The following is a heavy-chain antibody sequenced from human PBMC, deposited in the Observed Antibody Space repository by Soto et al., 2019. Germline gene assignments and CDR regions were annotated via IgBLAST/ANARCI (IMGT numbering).Heavy chain of an antibody. CDR3: ARDRYSSGWYEYYGMDV. CDR1: GDSVSSNSAA. Sequence: QTLSLTCAISGDSVSSNSAAWNWIRQSPSRGLEWLGRTCYRSKWYNDYAVSVKSRITINPDTSKNQFSLQLNSVTPEDTAVYYCARDRYSSGWYEYYGMDVWGQGTTVTVSS. V-gene: IGHV6-1*01. CDR2: TCYRSKWYN. J-gene: IGHJ6*02. D-gene: IGHD6-19*01.